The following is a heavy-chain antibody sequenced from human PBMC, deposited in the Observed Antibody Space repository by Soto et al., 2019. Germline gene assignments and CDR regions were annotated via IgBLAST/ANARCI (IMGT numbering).Heavy chain of an antibody. Sequence: PVGSLRLSCAASGFTFSSYWMHWVRQAPGKGLAWVSRINSDGSSTSYADSVKGRFTISRDNAKNTLYLQMNSLRAEDTAVYYCARDHVVSRNWFDPWGQGTLVTVSS. D-gene: IGHD2-21*01. V-gene: IGHV3-74*01. CDR3: ARDHVVSRNWFDP. CDR2: INSDGSST. CDR1: GFTFSSYW. J-gene: IGHJ5*02.